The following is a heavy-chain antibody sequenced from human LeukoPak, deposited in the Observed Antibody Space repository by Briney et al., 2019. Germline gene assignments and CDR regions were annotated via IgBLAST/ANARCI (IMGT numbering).Heavy chain of an antibody. CDR2: ISSSSSTI. CDR3: VRGGELVGSYFDF. J-gene: IGHJ4*02. D-gene: IGHD3-16*01. V-gene: IGHV3-48*04. CDR1: GFTFSSYS. Sequence: GGSLRLSCAASGFTFSSYSMNWVRQAPGKGLEWVSYISSSSSTIYYADSVKGRFTISRDNAKNSLYLQLNSLRVEDTALYYCVRGGELVGSYFDFWGQGSLVTVSS.